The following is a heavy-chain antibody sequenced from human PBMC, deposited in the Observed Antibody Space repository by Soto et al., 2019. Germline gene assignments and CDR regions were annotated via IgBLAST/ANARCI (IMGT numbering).Heavy chain of an antibody. V-gene: IGHV3-30*18. Sequence: QVHLVESGGGVVQPGRSLRLSCAASGFTFSSYGMHWVRQAPGKGLEWVAVISYDGSNKYYADSVKGRFTISRDNSENTLYLQMNSLRAEDTAVYYCAKGGGQWLVHWGQGTLVTVSS. CDR1: GFTFSSYG. CDR3: AKGGGQWLVH. CDR2: ISYDGSNK. D-gene: IGHD6-19*01. J-gene: IGHJ4*02.